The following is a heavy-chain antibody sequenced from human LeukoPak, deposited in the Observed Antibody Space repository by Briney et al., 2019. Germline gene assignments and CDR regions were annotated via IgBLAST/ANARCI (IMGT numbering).Heavy chain of an antibody. Sequence: GGSLRLSCTASGFTFSNYAMSWVRQAPGKGLEWVSTITGSGDSTYNADSVKGRFTISRDNSENTMNLQMNSLRAEDTAVYYCAKGGLWYGKNDHWGQGTLVTVS. V-gene: IGHV3-23*01. CDR2: ITGSGDST. CDR3: AKGGLWYGKNDH. D-gene: IGHD6-13*01. CDR1: GFTFSNYA. J-gene: IGHJ4*02.